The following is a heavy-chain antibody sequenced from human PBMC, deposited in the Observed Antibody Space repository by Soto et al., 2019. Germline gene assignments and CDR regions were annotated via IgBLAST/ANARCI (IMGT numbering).Heavy chain of an antibody. CDR3: ARVGLPRGFGLDV. Sequence: SETLSLTCTVSGGSISSGDYYWSWIRQPPGKGLEWIGYIYYSGSTYYNPSLKSRVTISVDTSKNQFSLKLSSVTAADTAVYYCARVGLPRGFGLDVWGQGTKVTVSS. CDR1: GGSISSGDYY. V-gene: IGHV4-30-4*01. J-gene: IGHJ6*02. D-gene: IGHD2-15*01. CDR2: IYYSGST.